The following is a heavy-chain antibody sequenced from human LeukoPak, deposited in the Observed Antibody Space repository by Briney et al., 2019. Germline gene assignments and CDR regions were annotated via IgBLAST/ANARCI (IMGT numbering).Heavy chain of an antibody. J-gene: IGHJ4*02. D-gene: IGHD3-22*01. V-gene: IGHV4-39*01. CDR1: GGSISSSSYY. CDR3: ARSFLVVCYFDY. CDR2: IYYSGST. Sequence: SETLSLTCTVSGGSISSSSYYWGWIRQPPGKGLEWTGSIYYSGSTYYNPSLKSRVTISVDTSKNQFSLKLSSVTAADTAVYYCARSFLVVCYFDYWGQGTLVTVSS.